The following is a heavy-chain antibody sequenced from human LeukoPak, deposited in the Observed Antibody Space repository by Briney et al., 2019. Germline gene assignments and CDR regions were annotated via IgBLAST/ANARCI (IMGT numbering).Heavy chain of an antibody. V-gene: IGHV3-53*01. J-gene: IGHJ4*02. CDR3: ARRAGEYSHPYDY. CDR2: IYSGGNT. Sequence: GGSLRLSCAVSGFTVSSNSMSWVRQAPGKGLEWVSFIYSGGNTHYSDSVKGRFTISRDNSKNTLYLQMNSLRADDTAVYYCARRAGEYSHPYDYWGQGTLVTVSS. CDR1: GFTVSSNS. D-gene: IGHD4-17*01.